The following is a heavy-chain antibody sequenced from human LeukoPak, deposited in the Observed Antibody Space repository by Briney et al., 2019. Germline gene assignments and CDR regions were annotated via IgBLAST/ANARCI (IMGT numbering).Heavy chain of an antibody. CDR1: GFTFSSYS. J-gene: IGHJ4*02. V-gene: IGHV3-21*01. D-gene: IGHD2-2*01. CDR2: ISSSSSYI. Sequence: PGGSLRLSCAASGFTFSSYSMNWVRQAPGKGLEWVSSISSSSSYIYYADSVKGRFTISRDNAKNSLYLQMNSLRAEDTPVYYCASSTSRLGWWYFDYWGQGTLVTVSS. CDR3: ASSTSRLGWWYFDY.